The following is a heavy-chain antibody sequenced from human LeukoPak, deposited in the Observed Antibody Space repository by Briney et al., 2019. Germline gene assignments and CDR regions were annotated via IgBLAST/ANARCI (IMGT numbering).Heavy chain of an antibody. D-gene: IGHD5-18*01. V-gene: IGHV4-59*07. Sequence: SDTLSLTCTVSGGSFRSYYWTWIRQTPGKGLEWIGHIYYSGNPTYNPSLKSRFTISVDPSKNQVALKVRSVTTEDTAVYYCASQRGYAYGFDSWGQGTRVTVSP. CDR3: ASQRGYAYGFDS. CDR1: GGSFRSYY. J-gene: IGHJ4*02. CDR2: IYYSGNP.